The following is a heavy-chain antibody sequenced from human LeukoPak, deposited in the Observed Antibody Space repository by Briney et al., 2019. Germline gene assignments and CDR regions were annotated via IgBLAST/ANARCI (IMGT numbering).Heavy chain of an antibody. D-gene: IGHD3-3*01. CDR2: IYYSGST. CDR1: GGSISSSSYY. CDR3: ARQGDFWSGYGFRYYYYMDV. J-gene: IGHJ6*03. V-gene: IGHV4-39*01. Sequence: SETLSLTCTVSGGSISSSSYYWGWIRQPPGKGLEWIGSIYYSGSTYYNPSLKSRVTISVDTSKNQFSLKLSSATAADTAVYYCARQGDFWSGYGFRYYYYMDVWGKGTTVTVSS.